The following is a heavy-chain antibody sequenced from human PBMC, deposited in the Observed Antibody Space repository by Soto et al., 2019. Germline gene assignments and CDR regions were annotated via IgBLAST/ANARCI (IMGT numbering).Heavy chain of an antibody. Sequence: GSLRVSCPASGFTVIDSYMSWIRQAPGKGLEWVSYISSSVSTIYYADAVKGRFTISRDNAKNSLYLQMNSLRAEDTDVYYWARDRYYDSSGYSIFDYWGQGTLVTVSS. CDR2: ISSSVSTI. D-gene: IGHD3-22*01. J-gene: IGHJ4*02. CDR1: GFTVIDSY. V-gene: IGHV3-11*01. CDR3: ARDRYYDSSGYSIFDY.